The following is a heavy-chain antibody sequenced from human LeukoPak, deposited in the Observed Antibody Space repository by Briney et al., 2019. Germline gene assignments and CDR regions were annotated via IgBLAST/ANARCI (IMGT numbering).Heavy chain of an antibody. CDR2: ISTNNVYT. CDR1: GYIFTSYG. J-gene: IGHJ3*02. D-gene: IGHD6-19*01. CDR3: ARDRRSGWYESDAFDI. Sequence: ASVKVSCKASGYIFTSYGINWVRQAPGQGLEWMGWISTNNVYTNNAQKLQGRVTVTTDTSTSTAYVELRNLRSDDTAVYYCARDRRSGWYESDAFDIWGQGTMVTVSS. V-gene: IGHV1-18*01.